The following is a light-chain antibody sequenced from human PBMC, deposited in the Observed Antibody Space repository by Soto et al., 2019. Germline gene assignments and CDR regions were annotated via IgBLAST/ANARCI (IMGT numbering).Light chain of an antibody. Sequence: DIQMTQSPSTLSASVGDRVTITCRASQNINTWLAWYQQKPGKAPKLLIYDASGLESGVPSRFSGSGSGTEFTLTTTSLQPDDFATYFCQQYNTYLFTFGPGTKVDTK. CDR2: DAS. CDR3: QQYNTYLFT. V-gene: IGKV1-5*01. J-gene: IGKJ3*01. CDR1: QNINTW.